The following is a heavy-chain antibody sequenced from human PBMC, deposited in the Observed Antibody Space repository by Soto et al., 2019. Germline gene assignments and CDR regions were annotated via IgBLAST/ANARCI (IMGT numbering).Heavy chain of an antibody. Sequence: EVQLLESGGGLVQPGGYLRLSCAASGFTFSSYAMSWVRQAPGKGLEWGSAISGSGGSTYYADSVKGRFTISRDNSKNTLYLQMNSLRAEDTAVYYCAKDRLGGAYFDYWGQGTLVNVSS. CDR2: ISGSGGST. CDR1: GFTFSSYA. CDR3: AKDRLGGAYFDY. J-gene: IGHJ4*02. D-gene: IGHD2-21*01. V-gene: IGHV3-23*01.